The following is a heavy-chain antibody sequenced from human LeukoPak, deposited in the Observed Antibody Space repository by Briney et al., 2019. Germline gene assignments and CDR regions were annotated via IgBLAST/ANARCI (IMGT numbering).Heavy chain of an antibody. Sequence: VASVKVSCKASGFTFSSSAVQWVRQARGQRLEWIGWIVVGSGNTNYAQKFQERVTITRDMSTSTAYMELSSLRSEDTAVYYCAAFNRIVGATDFDYWGQGTLVTVSS. CDR3: AAFNRIVGATDFDY. CDR1: GFTFSSSA. D-gene: IGHD1-26*01. J-gene: IGHJ4*02. V-gene: IGHV1-58*01. CDR2: IVVGSGNT.